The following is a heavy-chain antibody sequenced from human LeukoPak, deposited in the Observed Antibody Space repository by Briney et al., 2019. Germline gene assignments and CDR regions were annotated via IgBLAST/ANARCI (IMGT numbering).Heavy chain of an antibody. Sequence: GGSLRLSCAASGFTFSDYYMSWIRQAPGKGLEWVSYISSSGSTIYYADSVKGRFTISRDNAKNSLYLQMNSLRAEDTAVYYCARLRADDFWSSYGDPDFDYWGQGTLVTVSS. CDR1: GFTFSDYY. V-gene: IGHV3-11*01. D-gene: IGHD3-3*01. CDR3: ARLRADDFWSSYGDPDFDY. CDR2: ISSSGSTI. J-gene: IGHJ4*02.